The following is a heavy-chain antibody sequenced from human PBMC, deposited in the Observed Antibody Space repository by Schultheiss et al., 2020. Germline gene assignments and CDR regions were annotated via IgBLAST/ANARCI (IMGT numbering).Heavy chain of an antibody. D-gene: IGHD3-10*01. CDR1: GFSLCISGVG. CDR3: SRSISSVPVGEIDS. CDR2: IYYSGST. Sequence: SGPTLVKPTQTLTLTCTFSGFSLCISGVGVSWIRKPPGKGLEWIGYIYYSGSTNYNPSLKSRVTVSVDTSKNQFSLRLTSVTAADTAVYYWSRSISSVPVGEIDSWGQGSLVTVSS. J-gene: IGHJ4*02. V-gene: IGHV4-61*08.